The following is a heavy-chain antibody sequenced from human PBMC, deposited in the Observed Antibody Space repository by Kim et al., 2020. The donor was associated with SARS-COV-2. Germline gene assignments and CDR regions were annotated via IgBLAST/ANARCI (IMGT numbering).Heavy chain of an antibody. V-gene: IGHV3-33*06. CDR3: AKDNWNYGDYCVDV. CDR2: IWYDGSKK. Sequence: GGSLRLSCAASGFTFSAYGMHWVRQAPGKGLEWVAVIWYDGSKKYYADSVKGRFTISRDNSKNTLYLQMNSLRAEDTAVYSCAKDNWNYGDYCVDVWGQGTTVTVSS. J-gene: IGHJ6*02. CDR1: GFTFSAYG. D-gene: IGHD1-7*01.